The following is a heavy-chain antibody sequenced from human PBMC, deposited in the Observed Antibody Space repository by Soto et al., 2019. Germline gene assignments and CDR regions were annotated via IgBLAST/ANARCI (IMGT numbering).Heavy chain of an antibody. J-gene: IGHJ6*02. V-gene: IGHV1-3*01. CDR1: GYTFTSYA. D-gene: IGHD6-19*01. Sequence: ASVKVSCKASGYTFTSYAMHWVRQAPGQRLEWMGWINAGNGNTKYSQKFQGRVTITRDTSASTAYMELGSLRSEDTAVYYCARKSIAVAGYYYYGMDVWGQGTTVTVSS. CDR3: ARKSIAVAGYYYYGMDV. CDR2: INAGNGNT.